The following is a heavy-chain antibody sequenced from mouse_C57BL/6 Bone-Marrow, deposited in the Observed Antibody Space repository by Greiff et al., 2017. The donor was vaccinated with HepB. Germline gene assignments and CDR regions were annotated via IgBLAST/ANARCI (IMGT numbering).Heavy chain of an antibody. Sequence: VHVKQSGAELVRPGASVKLSCTASGFNIKDDYMHWVKQRPEQGLEWIGWIDPENGDTEYASKFQGKATITADTSSNTAYLQLSSLTSEDTAVYYCTTDYRYFDVWGTGTTVTVSS. CDR2: IDPENGDT. J-gene: IGHJ1*03. V-gene: IGHV14-4*01. CDR1: GFNIKDDY. CDR3: TTDYRYFDV.